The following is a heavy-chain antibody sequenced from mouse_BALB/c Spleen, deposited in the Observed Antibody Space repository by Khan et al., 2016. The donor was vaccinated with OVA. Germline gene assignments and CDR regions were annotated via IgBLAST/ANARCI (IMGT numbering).Heavy chain of an antibody. V-gene: IGHV1-4*01. J-gene: IGHJ3*01. CDR1: GYTFTSYT. D-gene: IGHD2-4*01. CDR2: INPSSGYT. Sequence: QVQLQQSGAELARPGASVKMSCKASGYTFTSYTMHWVKQRPGQGLEWIGYINPSSGYTNYNQRFKDKATLTADKSSSTAYIQLSSLTSEDSAVYSCARKRGITTRGPWFPYWGQGTLVTVSA. CDR3: ARKRGITTRGPWFPY.